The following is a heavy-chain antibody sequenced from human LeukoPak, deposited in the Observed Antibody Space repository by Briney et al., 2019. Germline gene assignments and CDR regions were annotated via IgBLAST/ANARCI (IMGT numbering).Heavy chain of an antibody. V-gene: IGHV4-34*01. J-gene: IGHJ4*02. D-gene: IGHD3-3*01. CDR1: GGSFSGYY. CDR2: INRSGST. Sequence: SETLSLTCAVYGGSFSGYYWSWIRQPPGKGLEWIGEINRSGSTNYNPSLKSRVTISVDTSKNQFSLKLSSVTAADTAVYYCARMYDFWSGYQPIPYYFDYWGQGTLVTVSS. CDR3: ARMYDFWSGYQPIPYYFDY.